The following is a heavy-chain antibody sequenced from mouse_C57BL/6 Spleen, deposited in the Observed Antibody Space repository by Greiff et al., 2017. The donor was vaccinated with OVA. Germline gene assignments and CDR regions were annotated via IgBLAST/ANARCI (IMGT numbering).Heavy chain of an antibody. V-gene: IGHV1-69*01. Sequence: VQLQQPGAELVMPGASVKLSCKASGYTFTSYWMHWVKQRPGQGLEWIGEIDPSDSYTNYNQKFKGKSTLTVDKSSSTAYMQLSSLTSEDSAVYYCATGQVTTGFAYWGQGTLVTVSA. CDR1: GYTFTSYW. D-gene: IGHD2-2*01. J-gene: IGHJ3*01. CDR2: IDPSDSYT. CDR3: ATGQVTTGFAY.